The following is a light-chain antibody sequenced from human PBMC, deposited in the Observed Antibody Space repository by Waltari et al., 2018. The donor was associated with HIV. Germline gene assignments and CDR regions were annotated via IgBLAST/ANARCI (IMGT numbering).Light chain of an antibody. CDR2: NDT. Sequence: SSDLTQSPSLSVSPGQTAKITCSGDVLAKQFAFWYHRKPGQAPLLLIYNDTERPSKIPERFSASTSGTTVTLTISGVRAEDEAEYFCQSADTSGTSVLFGGGTTLTVL. CDR3: QSADTSGTSVL. J-gene: IGLJ2*01. V-gene: IGLV3-25*03. CDR1: VLAKQF.